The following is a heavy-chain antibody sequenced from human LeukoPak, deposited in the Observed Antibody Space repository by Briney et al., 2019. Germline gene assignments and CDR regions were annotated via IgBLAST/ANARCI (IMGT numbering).Heavy chain of an antibody. CDR3: TRDRSRAEDD. Sequence: GGSLRLSCAASGFIFSRYNMNWVRQAPGKGLEWVSYISSSGTIYYADSVKGRFTISRDNAKNSLYLQMNSLRGEDTAVYYCTRDRSRAEDDWGQGTLVTVSS. D-gene: IGHD1-14*01. V-gene: IGHV3-48*01. J-gene: IGHJ4*02. CDR2: ISSSGTI. CDR1: GFIFSRYN.